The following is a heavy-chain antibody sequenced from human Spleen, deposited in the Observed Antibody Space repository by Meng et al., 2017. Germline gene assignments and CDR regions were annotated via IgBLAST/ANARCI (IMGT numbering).Heavy chain of an antibody. V-gene: IGHV1-18*01. CDR2: ISAYNDDT. J-gene: IGHJ4*02. CDR3: VSERGCGSLDY. CDR1: DYTFTGYG. Sequence: QVQLVQSGAKVKKHGASSKGSCKASDYTFTGYGVCWVRQSPGQGLEWMGWISAYNDDTTYAQKVQGRVTMTRDTSTSTAYMCLTNLRSDDTAVYYCVSERGCGSLDYWGQGTLATVPS. D-gene: IGHD2-15*01.